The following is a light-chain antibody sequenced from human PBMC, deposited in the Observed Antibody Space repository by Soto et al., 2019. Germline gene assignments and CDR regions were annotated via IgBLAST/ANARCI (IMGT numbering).Light chain of an antibody. CDR2: DVS. V-gene: IGLV2-11*01. J-gene: IGLJ3*02. Sequence: QSALTQPGSVSGSPGQSVTISCTGTSSDVGGYNYVSWYQQHPGKAPKLIIYDVSKRPSGVPDRFSGSRSGNTASLTISGLQAEDEADYYCCSYAGSQTWVFGGGTKLTVL. CDR3: CSYAGSQTWV. CDR1: SSDVGGYNY.